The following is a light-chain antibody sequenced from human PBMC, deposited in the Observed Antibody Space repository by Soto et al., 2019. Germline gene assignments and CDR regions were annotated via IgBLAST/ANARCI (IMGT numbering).Light chain of an antibody. CDR3: SSYTSSSTLV. CDR2: DVS. CDR1: SSDVGGYNY. J-gene: IGLJ1*01. V-gene: IGLV2-14*01. Sequence: QSVLTQPASVSGSPEQSITISCTRTSSDVGGYNYVSWYQQHPGKAPKLMIYDVSNRPSGVSNRFSGSKSGNTASLTISGLQAEDEADYYCSSYTSSSTLVFGTGTRSPS.